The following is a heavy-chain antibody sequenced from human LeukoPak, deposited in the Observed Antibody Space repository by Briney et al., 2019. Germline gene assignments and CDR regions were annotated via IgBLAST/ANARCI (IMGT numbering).Heavy chain of an antibody. CDR2: VHYSGTT. CDR3: ANDSGWYYY. Sequence: SETLSLTCTVSGGSISGYHWTWIRQSPGKGLEWIGYVHYSGTTNYNPSLKSRLTISLDTSNSQFSLRLTSVTAADTAVYYCANDSGWYYYWGQGTLVTVSS. CDR1: GGSISGYH. J-gene: IGHJ4*02. V-gene: IGHV4-59*01. D-gene: IGHD6-19*01.